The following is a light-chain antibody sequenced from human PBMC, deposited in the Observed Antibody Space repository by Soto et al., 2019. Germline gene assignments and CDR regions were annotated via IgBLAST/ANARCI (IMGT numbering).Light chain of an antibody. J-gene: IGKJ4*01. V-gene: IGKV1-6*01. CDR3: LQDYNYPLT. Sequence: AIQLTQSPSSLSASIGDRVTITCRASQGIRNDLGWYQQKPGKAPKLLIFAASSLQSGVPSRFSGSGSGTDFTLTISSLQPEDFATYYCLQDYNYPLTFGGGTKVEIK. CDR1: QGIRND. CDR2: AAS.